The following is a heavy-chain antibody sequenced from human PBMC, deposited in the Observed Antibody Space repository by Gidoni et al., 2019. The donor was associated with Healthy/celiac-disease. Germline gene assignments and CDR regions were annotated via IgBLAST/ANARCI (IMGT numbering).Heavy chain of an antibody. CDR1: GFTFSSYG. Sequence: QVQLVESGGGVVQPGRSLRLSCAASGFTFSSYGMHWVRQAPGKGLEWVAVIWYDGSNKYYADSVKGRFTISRDNSKNTLYLQMNSLRAEDTAVYYCARDRHYGSFDYWGQGTLVTVSS. D-gene: IGHD3-10*01. CDR3: ARDRHYGSFDY. J-gene: IGHJ4*02. V-gene: IGHV3-33*01. CDR2: IWYDGSNK.